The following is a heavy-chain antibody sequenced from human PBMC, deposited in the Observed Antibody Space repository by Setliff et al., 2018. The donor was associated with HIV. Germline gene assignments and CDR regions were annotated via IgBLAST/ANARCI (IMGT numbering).Heavy chain of an antibody. V-gene: IGHV4-59*11. CDR1: GGSIRSHY. Sequence: SETLSLTCTVSGGSIRSHYWSWIRQPPGKGLEWIGNIYYSGSTNYNPSLKSRVTISVDTSQNHFSLKLSSVTAADTAVYYCAREVDYYDSSRYLLLYYFDSWGQGTLVTVSS. CDR3: AREVDYYDSSRYLLLYYFDS. D-gene: IGHD3-22*01. CDR2: IYYSGST. J-gene: IGHJ4*02.